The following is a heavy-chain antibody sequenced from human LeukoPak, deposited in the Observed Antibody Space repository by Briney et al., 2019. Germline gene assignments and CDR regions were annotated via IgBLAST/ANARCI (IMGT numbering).Heavy chain of an antibody. Sequence: GASVKVSCKASGGTFGSYAISWVRQAPGQGLEWMGGIIPIFGTANYAQKFQGRVTITADESTSTAYMELSSLRSEDTAVYYCAREEGGRYSYVGEYWGQGTLVTVSS. CDR1: GGTFGSYA. V-gene: IGHV1-69*13. D-gene: IGHD5-18*01. CDR2: IIPIFGTA. CDR3: AREEGGRYSYVGEY. J-gene: IGHJ4*02.